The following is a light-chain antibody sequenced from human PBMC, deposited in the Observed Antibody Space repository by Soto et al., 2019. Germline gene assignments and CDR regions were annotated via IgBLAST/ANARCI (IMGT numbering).Light chain of an antibody. CDR1: QNINAW. CDR3: QHYKSFPYT. J-gene: IGKJ2*01. Sequence: DIHMTQSPSSLSVSVGDRVTITCRTSQNINAWLAWYQQRPGQAPKLLIYDASTVQSGVPSRFSGSGSGTEFTLTITSLQADDFATYYCQHYKSFPYTFGPGTKLDI. CDR2: DAS. V-gene: IGKV1-5*01.